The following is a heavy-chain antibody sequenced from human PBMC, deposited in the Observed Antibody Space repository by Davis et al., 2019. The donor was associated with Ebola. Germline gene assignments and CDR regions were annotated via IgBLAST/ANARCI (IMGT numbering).Heavy chain of an antibody. Sequence: GGSLRLSCAASGFTFSSYAMHWVRQAPGKGLEYVSAISSNGGSTYYANSVKGRFTISRDNSKNTLYLQMNSLRAEDTAVYYCARDPGYQLLSRYYYGMDVWGQGTTVTVSS. J-gene: IGHJ6*02. CDR1: GFTFSSYA. CDR3: ARDPGYQLLSRYYYGMDV. D-gene: IGHD2-2*01. CDR2: ISSNGGST. V-gene: IGHV3-64*01.